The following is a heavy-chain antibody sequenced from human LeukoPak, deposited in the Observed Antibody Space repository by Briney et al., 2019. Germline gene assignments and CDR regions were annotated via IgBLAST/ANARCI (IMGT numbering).Heavy chain of an antibody. Sequence: GGSLRLSCEASGFTFSSYWMHWVRQAPGKGLVWVSRINSDESTTNYADSVKGRFTISRDNAKNTLYLQMDSLGAEDTAVYYCVRESGAAADYWGQGTLVTVSS. D-gene: IGHD6-13*01. CDR1: GFTFSSYW. J-gene: IGHJ4*02. CDR3: VRESGAAADY. V-gene: IGHV3-74*01. CDR2: INSDESTT.